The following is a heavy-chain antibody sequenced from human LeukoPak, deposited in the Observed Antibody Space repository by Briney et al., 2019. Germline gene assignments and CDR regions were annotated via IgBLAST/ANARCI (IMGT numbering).Heavy chain of an antibody. V-gene: IGHV4-59*01. CDR1: GGSISTYY. J-gene: IGHJ4*02. Sequence: SETLSLTCTVSGGSISTYYWTWIRQPPGKGLEYIGYIYYSGSTNYNPSLTSRVTLSVDTSKNQFSLKLNSVTAADTAVYYCARSQAYCGGDCYSSRGYFDYWGQGTLVTVSS. CDR2: IYYSGST. CDR3: ARSQAYCGGDCYSSRGYFDY. D-gene: IGHD2-21*02.